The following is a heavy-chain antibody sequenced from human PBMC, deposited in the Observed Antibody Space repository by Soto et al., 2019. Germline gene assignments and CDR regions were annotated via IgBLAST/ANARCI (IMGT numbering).Heavy chain of an antibody. CDR3: ARDLRGAN. J-gene: IGHJ4*02. Sequence: QVQLVESGGGLVKPGGSLRLSCTASGFTFTDHYMTWIRQAPGKGLEWVSYINRGGSNIYYADSVRGRFTTSRDNAKNPVYLQMSSLRAEDTAIYSCARDLRGANWGQGTLVIVSS. D-gene: IGHD3-10*01. CDR2: INRGGSNI. CDR1: GFTFTDHY. V-gene: IGHV3-11*01.